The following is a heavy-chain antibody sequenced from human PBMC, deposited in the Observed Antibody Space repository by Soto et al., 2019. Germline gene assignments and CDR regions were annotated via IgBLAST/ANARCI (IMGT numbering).Heavy chain of an antibody. J-gene: IGHJ6*02. D-gene: IGHD2-15*01. V-gene: IGHV3-21*01. CDR2: ISSSSSYI. CDR3: ARGSSDCSGGSCYYYYYGMDV. CDR1: GFTFSSYS. Sequence: PGGSLRLSCAASGFTFSSYSMNWVRQAPGKGLEWVSSISSSSSYIYYADSVKGRFTISRDNAKNSLYLQMNSLRAEDTAVYYCARGSSDCSGGSCYYYYYGMDVWGQGTTVAV.